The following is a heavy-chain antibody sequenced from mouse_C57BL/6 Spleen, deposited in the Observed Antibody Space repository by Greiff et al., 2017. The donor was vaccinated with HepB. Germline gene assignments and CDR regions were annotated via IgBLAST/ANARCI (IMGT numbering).Heavy chain of an antibody. V-gene: IGHV1-82*01. CDR1: GYAFSSSW. CDR3: AREAREYFDY. CDR2: IYPGDGDT. Sequence: VHLVESGPELVKPGASVKISCKASGYAFSSSWMNWVKQRPGKGLEWIGRIYPGDGDTNYNGKFKGKATLTADKSSSTAYMQLSSLTSEDSAVYFCAREAREYFDYWGQGTTLTVSS. J-gene: IGHJ2*01.